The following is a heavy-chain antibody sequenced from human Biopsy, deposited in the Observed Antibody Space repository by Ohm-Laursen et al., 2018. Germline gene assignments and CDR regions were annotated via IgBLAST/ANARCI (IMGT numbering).Heavy chain of an antibody. D-gene: IGHD2-21*02. CDR3: AGGRCGGDCHRSRVWFDP. CDR1: GGSFSTYY. CDR2: IDYRGST. Sequence: SDTLSLTWSVSGGSFSTYYWTWIRQPPGKGLEWIACIDYRGSTNYNPSLKSRVSISIDTSKNQLSLRLNSVTAADTAIYYCAGGRCGGDCHRSRVWFDPWGQGTLVTVSS. V-gene: IGHV4-59*07. J-gene: IGHJ5*02.